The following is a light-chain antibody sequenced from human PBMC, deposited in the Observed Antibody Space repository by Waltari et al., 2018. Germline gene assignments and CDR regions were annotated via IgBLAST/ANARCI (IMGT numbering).Light chain of an antibody. CDR2: EGS. CDR1: SSDVGSYNL. CDR3: CSYAGSSTLYV. Sequence: QSALTRPASVSGPPGQSLTIPCSGTSSDVGSYNLVSWYQQHPGKAPKLMIYEGSKRPSGVSNRFSGSKSGNTASLTISGLQAEDEADYYCCSYAGSSTLYVFGTGTKVTVL. V-gene: IGLV2-23*01. J-gene: IGLJ1*01.